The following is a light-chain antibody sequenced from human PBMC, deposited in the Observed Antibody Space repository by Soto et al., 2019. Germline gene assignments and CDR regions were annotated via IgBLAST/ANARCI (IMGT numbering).Light chain of an antibody. CDR3: QHYNSYSEA. CDR2: AAS. Sequence: DIQMTQCPSSLSASIGDRVTITWRASQSISSYLNWYRQKPGKAPKLLIYAASSLQSGVPSRFSGSGSGTDFTLTISSLQPEDFATYYCQHYNSYSEAFGQGTKVDIK. V-gene: IGKV1-39*01. CDR1: QSISSY. J-gene: IGKJ1*01.